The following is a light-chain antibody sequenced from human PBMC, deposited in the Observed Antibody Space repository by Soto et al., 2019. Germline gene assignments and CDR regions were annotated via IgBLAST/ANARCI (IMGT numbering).Light chain of an antibody. CDR2: SAS. V-gene: IGKV3-15*01. CDR1: QFVSTN. Sequence: EIVKTKYPATLSVSPGERATLSCRASQFVSTNLAWYQQKPGQAPRLLIYSASTRATGIPARFSGSGSGTEFTLTISSLQSEDSAVYYCQQFNNWPPLTFGGGTKVEIK. CDR3: QQFNNWPPLT. J-gene: IGKJ4*01.